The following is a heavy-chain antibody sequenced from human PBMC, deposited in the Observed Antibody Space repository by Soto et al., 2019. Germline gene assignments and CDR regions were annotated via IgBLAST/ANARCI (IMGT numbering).Heavy chain of an antibody. CDR2: IIPDSGAT. Sequence: QVQLLQSGTEVKKPGASVKVSCKASGYTFTAYYIHWVRQAPGQGLEWMGWIIPDSGATKYTQKFQGRVTMTSEASINTAFLEVSRLRFDDTAVYYCAKNGDFWSWGMDVWGQGTTVTVSS. CDR3: AKNGDFWSWGMDV. D-gene: IGHD3-3*01. CDR1: GYTFTAYY. V-gene: IGHV1-2*02. J-gene: IGHJ6*02.